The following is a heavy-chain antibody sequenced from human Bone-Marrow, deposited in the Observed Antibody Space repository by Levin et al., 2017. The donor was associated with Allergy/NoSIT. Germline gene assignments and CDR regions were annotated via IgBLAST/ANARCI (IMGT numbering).Heavy chain of an antibody. Sequence: GGSLRLSCAASGFSLSHYGMHWVRQALGEGLEWVAVISYDGSDKYYADSVKGRFTISRDNSKNTLYLQMNSLRTEDTAAYFCAKDRGEYFYYNGMDVWGQGTTVTVS. J-gene: IGHJ6*02. CDR2: ISYDGSDK. D-gene: IGHD3-16*01. V-gene: IGHV3-30*18. CDR1: GFSLSHYG. CDR3: AKDRGEYFYYNGMDV.